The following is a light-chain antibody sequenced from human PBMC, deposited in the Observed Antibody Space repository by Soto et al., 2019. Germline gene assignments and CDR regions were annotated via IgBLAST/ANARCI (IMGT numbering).Light chain of an antibody. CDR1: QSVSSY. J-gene: IGKJ4*01. V-gene: IGKV3-11*01. Sequence: EIVLTQSPATLSLSLGERATRSCRASQSVSSYLGWYQQKPGQAPRLIMSDVSKRATGVPARFSGSGSGTDFTLTISSLEPEDFAVYYCQHRVHGPTFGGGTTVEIK. CDR3: QHRVHGPT. CDR2: DVS.